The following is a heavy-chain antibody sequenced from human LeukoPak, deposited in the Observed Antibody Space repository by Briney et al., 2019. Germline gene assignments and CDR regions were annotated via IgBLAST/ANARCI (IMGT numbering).Heavy chain of an antibody. V-gene: IGHV3-21*01. Sequence: GGSLRLSCAASGFTFSSYSMNWVRQAPGEGLEWVSSISSSGSFIYYADSVKGRFTISRDNARNSLFLEMNSLRAEDTAVYYCARDLRYCSSASCSENGAFDIWGQGTMVTVSS. CDR1: GFTFSSYS. J-gene: IGHJ3*02. D-gene: IGHD2-2*01. CDR2: ISSSGSFI. CDR3: ARDLRYCSSASCSENGAFDI.